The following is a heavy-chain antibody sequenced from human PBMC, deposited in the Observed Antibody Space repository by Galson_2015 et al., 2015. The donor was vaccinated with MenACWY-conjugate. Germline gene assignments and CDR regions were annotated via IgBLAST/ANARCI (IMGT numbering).Heavy chain of an antibody. CDR1: GFTFNNYW. Sequence: SLRLSCAASGFTFNNYWMNWVRQAPGKGLEWVASIKEDGSDKYYVDSVKGRFTISRDNAQNSLYLQMNSLRADDTAVYYCARDLGFCSGGTCYSVYDSWGHGTLVTVSS. D-gene: IGHD2-15*01. CDR3: ARDLGFCSGGTCYSVYDS. CDR2: IKEDGSDK. V-gene: IGHV3-7*03. J-gene: IGHJ5*01.